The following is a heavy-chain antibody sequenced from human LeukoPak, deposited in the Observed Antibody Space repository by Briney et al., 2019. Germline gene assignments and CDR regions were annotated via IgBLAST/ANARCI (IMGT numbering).Heavy chain of an antibody. CDR2: ISAYNGNT. CDR3: ARETNLAVAGGAFDI. CDR1: GYTFTGYG. V-gene: IGHV1-18*01. Sequence: ASVKVSCKASGYTFTGYGISWVRQAPGQGLEWMGWISAYNGNTNYAQKLQGRVTMTTDTSTSTAYMELRSLRSDDTAVYYCARETNLAVAGGAFDIWGQGTMVTVSS. J-gene: IGHJ3*02. D-gene: IGHD6-19*01.